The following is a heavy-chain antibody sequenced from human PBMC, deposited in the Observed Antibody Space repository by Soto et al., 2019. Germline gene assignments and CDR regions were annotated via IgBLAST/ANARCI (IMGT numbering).Heavy chain of an antibody. V-gene: IGHV1-18*01. CDR2: ISAYNGNT. Sequence: ASVKVSCKASGYTFTSYGISWVQQAPGQGLEWMGWISAYNGNTNYAQELQGRVTMTTDTSTSTAYMELRSLRSDDTAVYYCARVSRPQGGEGGEFNDAFDIWGQGTMVTVSS. CDR3: ARVSRPQGGEGGEFNDAFDI. CDR1: GYTFTSYG. D-gene: IGHD3-10*01. J-gene: IGHJ3*02.